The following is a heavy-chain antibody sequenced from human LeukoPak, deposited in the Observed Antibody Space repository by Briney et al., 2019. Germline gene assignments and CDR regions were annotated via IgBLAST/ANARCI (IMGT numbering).Heavy chain of an antibody. CDR2: ISGDGGST. CDR1: GFTFDNYA. CDR3: AKEGVVVVAAIAFSYGMDV. V-gene: IGHV3-43*02. Sequence: GGSLRLSCAASGFTFDNYAMHWVRQVPGKGLEWVSLISGDGGSTYYAGSVKGRFTISRDNSENSLYLQMNSLRTEDTALYYCAKEGVVVVAAIAFSYGMDVWGQGTTVTVSS. J-gene: IGHJ6*02. D-gene: IGHD2-15*01.